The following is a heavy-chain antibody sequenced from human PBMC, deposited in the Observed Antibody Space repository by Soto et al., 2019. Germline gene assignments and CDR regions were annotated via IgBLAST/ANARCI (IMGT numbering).Heavy chain of an antibody. CDR2: INAGNGNT. Sequence: ASVKVSCKASGYTFTSYAMHWVRQAPGQRLEWMGWINAGNGNTKYSQKFQGRVTITRDTSASTAYMELSSLRSEDTAVYYCARDSAPYFGPILTGPGYNWFDPWGQGTLVTVSS. CDR1: GYTFTSYA. V-gene: IGHV1-3*01. D-gene: IGHD3-9*01. J-gene: IGHJ5*02. CDR3: ARDSAPYFGPILTGPGYNWFDP.